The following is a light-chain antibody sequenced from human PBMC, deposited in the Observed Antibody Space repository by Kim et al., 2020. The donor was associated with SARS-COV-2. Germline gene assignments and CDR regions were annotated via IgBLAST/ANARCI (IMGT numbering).Light chain of an antibody. J-gene: IGLJ3*02. CDR2: LNSDGSH. V-gene: IGLV4-69*02. CDR1: SGHSSYT. Sequence: ASVKLTCTLNSGHSSYTIAWHQQQPEKGPRYLMKLNSDGSHTKGDGITDRFSGSSSGAGRYLTISSLQSEDEADYYCQTWDTGIQVFGGGTQLTVL. CDR3: QTWDTGIQV.